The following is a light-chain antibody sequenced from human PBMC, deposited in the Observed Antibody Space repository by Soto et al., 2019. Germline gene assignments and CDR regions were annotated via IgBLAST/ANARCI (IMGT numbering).Light chain of an antibody. J-gene: IGLJ1*01. CDR2: EVS. CDR1: NNDIGGYNY. Sequence: SVLTQPASVSGSPGQSITISCTGTNNDIGGYNYVSWYDHHPGKAPRLIIYEVSNRPSGVSNRFSGSKSGNTAYLTTSGLQAEDEAHYYCSSYRTTSPCVFGTGTKVTVL. V-gene: IGLV2-14*01. CDR3: SSYRTTSPCV.